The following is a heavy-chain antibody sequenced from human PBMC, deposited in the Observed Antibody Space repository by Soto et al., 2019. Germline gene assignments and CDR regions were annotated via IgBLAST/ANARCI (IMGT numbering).Heavy chain of an antibody. V-gene: IGHV4-31*03. CDR2: VYYSGST. Sequence: SETLSLTCTVSGGSTSSGGYYWSWIRQYPGKGLEWIGFVYYSGSTYYNPSLKSRVIISVDTSKKQFSLKLSSVTAADTAVYYCARVGGFGATTIDYWGQGTLVTVSS. CDR3: ARVGGFGATTIDY. J-gene: IGHJ4*02. CDR1: GGSTSSGGYY. D-gene: IGHD3-10*01.